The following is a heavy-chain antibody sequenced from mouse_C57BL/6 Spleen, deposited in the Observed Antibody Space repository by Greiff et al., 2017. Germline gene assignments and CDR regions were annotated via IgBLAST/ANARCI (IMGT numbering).Heavy chain of an antibody. Sequence: VKLQQPGAELVKPGASVKLSCKASGYTFTSYWMHWVKQRPGQGLEWIGMIHPNSGSTNYNEKFKSKATLTVDKSSSTAYMQLSSLTSEDSAVYYCARPMVTTGGYYYAMDYWGQGTSVTVSS. CDR2: IHPNSGST. CDR1: GYTFTSYW. CDR3: ARPMVTTGGYYYAMDY. D-gene: IGHD2-2*01. V-gene: IGHV1-64*01. J-gene: IGHJ4*01.